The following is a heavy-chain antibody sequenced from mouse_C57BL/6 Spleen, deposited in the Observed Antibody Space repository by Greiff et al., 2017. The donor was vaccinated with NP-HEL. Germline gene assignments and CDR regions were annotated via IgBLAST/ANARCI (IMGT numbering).Heavy chain of an antibody. D-gene: IGHD1-1*01. CDR3: ATNITKVVDY. V-gene: IGHV1-80*01. J-gene: IGHJ2*01. CDR2: IYPGAGDT. Sequence: VQRVESGAELVKPGASVKISCKASGYAFSSYWMNWVKQRPGKGLEWIGQIYPGAGDTNYTGKFKGKATLTADKSSSTAYMQLSNLTSEDSAVYFCATNITKVVDYWGQGTTLTVSS. CDR1: GYAFSSYW.